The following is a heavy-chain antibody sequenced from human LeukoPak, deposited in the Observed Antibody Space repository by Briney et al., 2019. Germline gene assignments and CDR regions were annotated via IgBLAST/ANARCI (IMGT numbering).Heavy chain of an antibody. CDR2: IRYDGSNK. J-gene: IGHJ3*02. D-gene: IGHD4-11*01. CDR3: AKDQGATTVTVDAFDI. CDR1: GFTFSSYG. V-gene: IGHV3-30*02. Sequence: PGGSLRLSCAASGFTFSSYGMHWVRQAPGKGLEWVAFIRYDGSNKYYADSVKGRFTISRDNSKNTLYLQMNSLRAEDTAVYYCAKDQGATTVTVDAFDIWGQGTMVTVSS.